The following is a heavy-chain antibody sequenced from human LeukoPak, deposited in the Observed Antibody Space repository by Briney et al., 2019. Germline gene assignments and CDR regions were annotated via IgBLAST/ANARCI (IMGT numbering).Heavy chain of an antibody. CDR3: ASLLAGRHIAAFDI. CDR1: GFTFSSYE. CDR2: ISSSGSTI. D-gene: IGHD6-6*01. Sequence: GGSLRLSCAASGFTFSSYEMNWVRQAPGKGLEWVSYISSSGSTIYYADSVKGRFTISRDNAKNSLYLQMNSLRAEDTAVYYCASLLAGRHIAAFDIWGQGTMVTVSS. J-gene: IGHJ3*02. V-gene: IGHV3-48*03.